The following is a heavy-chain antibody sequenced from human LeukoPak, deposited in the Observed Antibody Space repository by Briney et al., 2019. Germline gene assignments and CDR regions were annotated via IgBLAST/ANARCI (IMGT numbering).Heavy chain of an antibody. CDR3: ARLTAVVTFDY. D-gene: IGHD4-23*01. CDR1: GYSFTNYW. Sequence: GESLKISCKGSGYSFTNYWIGWVRQLPGKGLEWMGIIYSGDSDTRYSPSFQGQVTISADKSISTAYLQWRSLKVSDSAMYYCARLTAVVTFDYWGQGTLVTVSS. V-gene: IGHV5-51*01. J-gene: IGHJ4*02. CDR2: IYSGDSDT.